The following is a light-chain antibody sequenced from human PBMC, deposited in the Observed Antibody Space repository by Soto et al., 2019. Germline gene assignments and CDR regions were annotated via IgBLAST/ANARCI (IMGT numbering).Light chain of an antibody. Sequence: EIRMTPSASTLSAYDGDRVTITCRASQSISSWLAWYQRKPGKAPKLLIYDASSLESGVPSRFSGSGSGTEFTLTISSLQPDDFATYYCQQYNSFMWTVGQGTKVDIK. CDR1: QSISSW. V-gene: IGKV1-5*01. CDR3: QQYNSFMWT. CDR2: DAS. J-gene: IGKJ1*01.